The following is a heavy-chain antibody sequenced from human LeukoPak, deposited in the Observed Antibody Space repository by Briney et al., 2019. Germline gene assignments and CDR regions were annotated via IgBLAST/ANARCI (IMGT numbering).Heavy chain of an antibody. V-gene: IGHV4-34*01. CDR2: INHSGST. Sequence: PSETLSLTCAVYGGSFSGYYWGWIRQPPGKGLEWIGEINHSGSTNYNPSLKSRVTISVDTSKNQFSLKLSSVTAADTAVYYCARDRYFDWLLEADAFDIWGQGTMVTVSS. D-gene: IGHD3-9*01. CDR3: ARDRYFDWLLEADAFDI. J-gene: IGHJ3*02. CDR1: GGSFSGYY.